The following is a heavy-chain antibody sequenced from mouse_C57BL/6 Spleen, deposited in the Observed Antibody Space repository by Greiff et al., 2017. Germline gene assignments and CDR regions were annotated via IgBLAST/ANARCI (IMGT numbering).Heavy chain of an antibody. CDR3: ARSYDGYGYFDG. J-gene: IGHJ1*03. V-gene: IGHV3-8*01. Sequence: EVQLVESGPGLAKPSQTLSLTCSVTGYSITSDYWNWIRKFPGNKLEYMGDISYSGSTYYNPSLKSRISISRDTSKNQYYLQLNSVTTEDTSTYDCARSYDGYGYFDGWGTGTTVTVSS. D-gene: IGHD2-3*01. CDR1: GYSITSDY. CDR2: ISYSGST.